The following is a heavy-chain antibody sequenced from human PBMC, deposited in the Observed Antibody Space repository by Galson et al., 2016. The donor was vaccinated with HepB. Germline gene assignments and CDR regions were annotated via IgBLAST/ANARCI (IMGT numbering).Heavy chain of an antibody. V-gene: IGHV3-23*01. CDR2: ISGSDGTT. Sequence: SLRLSCAASGFTFSTYAMSWVRQAPGMGLEWVSTISGSDGTTYYAGSVEGRFTTSRDNAKDTLHLQMNSLRAEDTAVYYCGKDAIVVVTAPESWGQGALVSVSS. D-gene: IGHD2-21*02. CDR1: GFTFSTYA. CDR3: GKDAIVVVTAPES. J-gene: IGHJ5*02.